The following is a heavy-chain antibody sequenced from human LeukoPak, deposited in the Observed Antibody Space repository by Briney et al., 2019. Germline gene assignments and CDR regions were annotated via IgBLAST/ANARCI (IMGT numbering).Heavy chain of an antibody. CDR2: ISTYHGNT. D-gene: IGHD3-22*01. Sequence: ASVKVSCKASGFTFINYGISWVRQAPGQGLGWMGWISTYHGNTNYAQKLRGRVTMTTDTSTTTAYMELRSLRSDDTAVYYCARDTSSGYYHFDYWGQGTLVTVSS. CDR1: GFTFINYG. J-gene: IGHJ4*02. CDR3: ARDTSSGYYHFDY. V-gene: IGHV1-18*01.